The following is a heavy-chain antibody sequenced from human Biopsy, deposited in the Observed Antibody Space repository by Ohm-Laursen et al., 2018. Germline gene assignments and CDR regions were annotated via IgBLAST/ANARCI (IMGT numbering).Heavy chain of an antibody. J-gene: IGHJ4*02. D-gene: IGHD5-18*01. Sequence: SLRLSCAASGFTFSRYGMSWVRQAPGKGLEWVSVTFESGDTTHYGDSVKGRFNVSRDNSKSTLYLQMNSLRAEDTAVYYCAKTLGDSYGSRYFDYWGQGTLVTVSS. V-gene: IGHV3-23*01. CDR2: TFESGDTT. CDR3: AKTLGDSYGSRYFDY. CDR1: GFTFSRYG.